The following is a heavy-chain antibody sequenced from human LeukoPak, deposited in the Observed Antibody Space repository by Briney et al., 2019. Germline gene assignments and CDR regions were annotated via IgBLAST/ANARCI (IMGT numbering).Heavy chain of an antibody. J-gene: IGHJ4*02. V-gene: IGHV1-18*04. CDR2: ISAYNGNT. D-gene: IGHD2-2*01. Sequence: ASVKVSCKASGYTFTSYGISWVRQAPGQGLEWMGWISAYNGNTNYAQKLQGRVTMTTDTSTSTAHMELRSLRSDDTAVYYCAREHCSSTSCYPPKDYWGQGTLVTVSS. CDR1: GYTFTSYG. CDR3: AREHCSSTSCYPPKDY.